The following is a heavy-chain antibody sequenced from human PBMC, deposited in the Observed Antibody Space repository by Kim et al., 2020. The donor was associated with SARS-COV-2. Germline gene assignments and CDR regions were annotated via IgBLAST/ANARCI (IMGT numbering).Heavy chain of an antibody. Sequence: SETLSLTCTVSGNSITNFHWSWIRQPPGKGLEYMGYVDDSGNTNYSPSLRSRVTISVDTSKNQFSLNLRSLTAADTAVYYCARGSGAPTVTPFDYWGQGILVTVSS. CDR1: GNSITNFH. V-gene: IGHV4-59*13. CDR2: VDDSGNT. J-gene: IGHJ4*02. CDR3: ARGSGAPTVTPFDY. D-gene: IGHD4-17*01.